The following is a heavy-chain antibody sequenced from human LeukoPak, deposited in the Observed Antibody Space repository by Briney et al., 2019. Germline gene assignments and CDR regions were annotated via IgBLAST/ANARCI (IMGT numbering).Heavy chain of an antibody. V-gene: IGHV3-74*01. Sequence: QPGGSLRVSCAASGFTFSSYWMHWVRQAPGKGLVWVSRINSDGSITNYADSVKGRFTISRDNAKNTLYLQMNSLRAEDTAVYYCGFAKNVNFAFDIWGQGTMVTVSS. D-gene: IGHD5-24*01. CDR2: INSDGSIT. CDR1: GFTFSSYW. J-gene: IGHJ3*02. CDR3: GFAKNVNFAFDI.